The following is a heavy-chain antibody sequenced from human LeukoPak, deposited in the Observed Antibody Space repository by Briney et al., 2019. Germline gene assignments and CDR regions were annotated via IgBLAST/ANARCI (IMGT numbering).Heavy chain of an antibody. Sequence: GESLRLSCAASGFTFNDYYMNWIRQAPGKGLEWLSYISSSGSTRYYADSLKGRFTISRDNAGNSLYLQMDSLRADDTAVYYCAKHRITMVRVNWFDPWGQGTLVTVSS. D-gene: IGHD3-10*01. CDR1: GFTFNDYY. CDR2: ISSSGSTR. V-gene: IGHV3-11*01. J-gene: IGHJ5*02. CDR3: AKHRITMVRVNWFDP.